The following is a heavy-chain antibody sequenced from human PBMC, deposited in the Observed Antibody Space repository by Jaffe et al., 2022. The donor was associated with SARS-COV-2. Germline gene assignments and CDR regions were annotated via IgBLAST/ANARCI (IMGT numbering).Heavy chain of an antibody. D-gene: IGHD2-15*01. CDR1: SGSISGYY. V-gene: IGHV4-59*01. Sequence: QVQLQESGPGLVKPSETLSLTCTVSSGSISGYYWSWIRQPPGKGLEWIGYMYYSGSINYNPSLKSRVTISIDTSKNQFFLNLNSVSAADAAVYYCARAGSGGTGGTMSFYYYGMDVWGQGTTVTVSS. CDR2: MYYSGSI. J-gene: IGHJ6*02. CDR3: ARAGSGGTGGTMSFYYYGMDV.